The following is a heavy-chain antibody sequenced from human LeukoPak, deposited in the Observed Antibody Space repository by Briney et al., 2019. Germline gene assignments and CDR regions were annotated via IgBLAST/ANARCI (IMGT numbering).Heavy chain of an antibody. CDR3: ARAAAMVRGVIIWYNWFDP. Sequence: ASVKVSCKASGYTFTSYDINWARQATGQGLEWMGWMNPNSGNTGYAQKFQGRVTMTRNTSISTAYMELSSLRSEDTAVYYCARAAAMVRGVIIWYNWFDPWGQGTLVTVSS. J-gene: IGHJ5*02. CDR1: GYTFTSYD. CDR2: MNPNSGNT. V-gene: IGHV1-8*01. D-gene: IGHD3-10*01.